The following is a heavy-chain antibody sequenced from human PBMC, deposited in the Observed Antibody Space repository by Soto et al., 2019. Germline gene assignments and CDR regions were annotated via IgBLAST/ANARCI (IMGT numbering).Heavy chain of an antibody. CDR3: ARDFSMVIVATGY. D-gene: IGHD5-12*01. J-gene: IGHJ4*02. V-gene: IGHV3-33*01. CDR1: GFTFNSYA. Sequence: HPGGSLRLSCAASGFTFNSYAMHWVRQAPGKGLEWVGFIWYDGSNTFYAESVKGRFTISRDNSKNTVYMQMNSLRAEDTAVYYCARDFSMVIVATGYSGKGTLVTVST. CDR2: IWYDGSNT.